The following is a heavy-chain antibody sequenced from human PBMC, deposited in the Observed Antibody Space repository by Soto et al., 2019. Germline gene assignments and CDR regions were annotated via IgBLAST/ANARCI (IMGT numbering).Heavy chain of an antibody. CDR2: INHSGST. V-gene: IGHV4-34*01. Sequence: WETLSLTCAVYGGSFSGYYWSWIRQPPGKGLEWIGEINHSGSTNYNPSLKSRVTISVDTSKNQFSLKLSSVTAADTAVYYCARDKYSYGFVGFGYWGQGTLVTVSS. J-gene: IGHJ4*02. D-gene: IGHD5-18*01. CDR1: GGSFSGYY. CDR3: ARDKYSYGFVGFGY.